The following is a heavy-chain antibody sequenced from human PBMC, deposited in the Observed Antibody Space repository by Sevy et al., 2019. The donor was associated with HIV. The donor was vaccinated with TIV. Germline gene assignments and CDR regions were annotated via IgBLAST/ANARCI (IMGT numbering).Heavy chain of an antibody. CDR1: GGSISSHSYY. J-gene: IGHJ6*02. CDR3: ARDHGYSNGWFPYYYYYGMDV. D-gene: IGHD6-19*01. CDR2: MHYSGRT. V-gene: IGHV4-31*03. Sequence: SETLSLTCSVSGGSISSHSYYWTWIRQHPGKGLECIGYMHYSGRTYYNPSLKSRVTISLDTSKNQFSLRLRSVTAADTAVYYCARDHGYSNGWFPYYYYYGMDVWDPGTTVTVSS.